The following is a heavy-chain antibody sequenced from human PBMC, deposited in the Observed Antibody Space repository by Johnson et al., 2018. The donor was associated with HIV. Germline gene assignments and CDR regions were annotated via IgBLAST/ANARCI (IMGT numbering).Heavy chain of an antibody. J-gene: IGHJ3*02. D-gene: IGHD6-19*01. CDR3: ARGGPYSSGWSGAGAFDI. CDR2: ISGSDGAI. Sequence: QVQLVESGGGLVQPGGSLSLSCAASGFTFSDSYMNWIRQAPGKGLAWVSYISGSDGAIWYADSVQGRFTISRDNAKKSLYLQMNTLRAEDTALYYCARGGPYSSGWSGAGAFDIWGQGTMVTVSS. V-gene: IGHV3-11*01. CDR1: GFTFSDSY.